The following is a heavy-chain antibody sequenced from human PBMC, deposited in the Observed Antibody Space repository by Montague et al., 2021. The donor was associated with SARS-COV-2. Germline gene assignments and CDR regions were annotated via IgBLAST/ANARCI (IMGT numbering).Heavy chain of an antibody. Sequence: TLSLTCTVSGGSISSGSYYWSWIRQPAGKGLEWIGRIYTSGSTNYNPSLKSRVTISVDTSKNQFSLKLSSVTAADTAVYYCASGTYYYVSSGPPSLGWFAFSVGDQGKRVTDPS. CDR2: IYTSGST. D-gene: IGHD3-22*01. CDR3: ASGTYYYVSSGPPSLGWFAFSV. V-gene: IGHV4-61*02. CDR1: GGSISSGSYY. J-gene: IGHJ3*01.